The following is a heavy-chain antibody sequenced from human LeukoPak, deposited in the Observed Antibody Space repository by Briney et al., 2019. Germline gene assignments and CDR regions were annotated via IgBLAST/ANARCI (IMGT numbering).Heavy chain of an antibody. Sequence: KTGGSLRLSCAASGFTFSSYSMNWVRQAPGKGLEWVSSISSSSSYIYYADSVKGRFTISRDNAKNSLYLQMNSLRAEDTAVYYCARVIQQTVYYFDYWGQGTLVTVSS. J-gene: IGHJ4*02. D-gene: IGHD5-18*01. CDR1: GFTFSSYS. V-gene: IGHV3-21*01. CDR2: ISSSSSYI. CDR3: ARVIQQTVYYFDY.